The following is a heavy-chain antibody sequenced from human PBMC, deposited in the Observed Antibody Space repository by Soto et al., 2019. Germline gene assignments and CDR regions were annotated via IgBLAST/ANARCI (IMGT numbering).Heavy chain of an antibody. CDR2: IWSDGDKK. Sequence: QVQVVESGGDVVQPGRSQRLSCAVSGLPFNTYGIHWVRQAPGKGLEWVAVIWSDGDKKYYADSVKGRFTISRDSSKTTLYLQMNSLRAEDTAVYYCARILQLERRGHRDFYYYAMDVWGQGTTVTVSS. D-gene: IGHD1-1*01. CDR3: ARILQLERRGHRDFYYYAMDV. J-gene: IGHJ6*02. V-gene: IGHV3-33*01. CDR1: GLPFNTYG.